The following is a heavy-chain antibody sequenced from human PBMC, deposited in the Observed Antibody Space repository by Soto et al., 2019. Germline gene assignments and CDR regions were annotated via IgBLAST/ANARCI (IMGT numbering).Heavy chain of an antibody. Sequence: QVQLVKSGGGVVQPGRSLRLSCAASGFTFSSYAMHWVRQAPGKGLEWVAVISYDGSNKYYADSVKGRFTISRDNSKNTLYLQMNSLRAEDTAVYYCAREVAAASAFDIWGQGTMVTVSS. V-gene: IGHV3-30-3*01. CDR1: GFTFSSYA. CDR2: ISYDGSNK. J-gene: IGHJ3*02. D-gene: IGHD6-13*01. CDR3: AREVAAASAFDI.